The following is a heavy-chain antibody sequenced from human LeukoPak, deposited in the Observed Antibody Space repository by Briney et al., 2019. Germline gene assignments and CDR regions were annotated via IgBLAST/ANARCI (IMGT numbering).Heavy chain of an antibody. Sequence: GGTLRLSCEASGFTFSTYGMSWVRQAPGKGLEWVSAISGSGGSTYYADSVKGRFTISRDNSKNTLYLQMNSLRAEDTAVYYCAKDALLWFGELLFRFDYWGQGTLVTVSS. J-gene: IGHJ4*02. CDR2: ISGSGGST. CDR1: GFTFSTYG. CDR3: AKDALLWFGELLFRFDY. D-gene: IGHD3-10*01. V-gene: IGHV3-23*01.